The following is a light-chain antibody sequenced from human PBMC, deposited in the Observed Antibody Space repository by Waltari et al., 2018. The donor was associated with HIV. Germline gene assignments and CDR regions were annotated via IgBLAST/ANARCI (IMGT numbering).Light chain of an antibody. Sequence: QPAVTQDPSLTVSPRGPAIQSCASSAGVVTRDHLPYWFQLRPGQAPKTLIFDSNNRYPWTPARFAGSFLGGKAALTLTGAQPEDEAAYYCLLSYDGTLVFGGGT. J-gene: IGLJ2*01. CDR1: AGVVTRDHL. CDR2: DSN. V-gene: IGLV7-46*01. CDR3: LLSYDGTLV.